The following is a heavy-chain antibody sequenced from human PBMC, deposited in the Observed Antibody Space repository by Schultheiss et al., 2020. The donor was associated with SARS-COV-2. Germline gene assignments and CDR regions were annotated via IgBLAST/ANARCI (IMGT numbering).Heavy chain of an antibody. D-gene: IGHD3-3*01. Sequence: SQTLSLTCAVYGGSFSGYYWSWIRQPPGKGLEWIGEINHSGSTNYNPSLKSRVTISVDTSKNQFSLKLSSVTAADTAVYYCASDFWSGYGNWFDPWGQGTLVTVSS. J-gene: IGHJ5*02. CDR3: ASDFWSGYGNWFDP. CDR1: GGSFSGYY. V-gene: IGHV4-34*01. CDR2: INHSGST.